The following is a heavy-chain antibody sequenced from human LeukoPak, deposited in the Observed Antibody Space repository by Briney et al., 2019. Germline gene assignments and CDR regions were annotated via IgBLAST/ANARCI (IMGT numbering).Heavy chain of an antibody. CDR1: GYSFTTYD. CDR3: ARDAMAPGYDY. Sequence: ASVKVSCKTSGYSFTTYDINWVRQATGQGLEWMGWMNPNSGNTGYAQKFQGRVTMTRNTSISTAYMELSSLRSEDTAVYYCARDAMAPGYDYWGQGTLVTVSS. D-gene: IGHD5-18*01. J-gene: IGHJ4*02. V-gene: IGHV1-8*01. CDR2: MNPNSGNT.